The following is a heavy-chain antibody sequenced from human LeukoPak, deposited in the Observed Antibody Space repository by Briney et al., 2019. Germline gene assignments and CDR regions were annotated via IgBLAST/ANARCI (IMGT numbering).Heavy chain of an antibody. CDR1: GYTFTSYY. Sequence: ASVKVSCRASGYTFTSYYMHWVRQAPGQGLEWMGIINPSGGSTSYAQKFQGRATMTRDTSTSTVYMELSSLRSEDSAVYYCAGDALIAAAGDYWGQGNLVTVSS. D-gene: IGHD6-13*01. CDR2: INPSGGST. CDR3: AGDALIAAAGDY. V-gene: IGHV1-46*01. J-gene: IGHJ4*02.